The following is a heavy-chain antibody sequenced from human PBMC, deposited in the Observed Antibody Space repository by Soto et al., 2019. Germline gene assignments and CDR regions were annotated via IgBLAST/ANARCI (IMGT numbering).Heavy chain of an antibody. D-gene: IGHD3-22*01. Sequence: GSGPTLVNPTQTLTLTCTFSGFSLSTSGVGVGWIRQPPGKALEWLALIYWDDDKRYSPSLKSRLTITKDTSKNQVVLTMTNMDPVDTAVYYCARALPMHYDYYYYYGMDVWGQGTTVTVSS. V-gene: IGHV2-5*02. CDR3: ARALPMHYDYYYYYGMDV. CDR1: GFSLSTSGVG. J-gene: IGHJ6*02. CDR2: IYWDDDK.